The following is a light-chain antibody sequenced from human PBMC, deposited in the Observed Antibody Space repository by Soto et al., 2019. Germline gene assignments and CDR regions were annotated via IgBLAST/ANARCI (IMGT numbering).Light chain of an antibody. CDR1: QDISKS. CDR2: GAS. V-gene: IGKV1-16*02. J-gene: IGKJ4*01. Sequence: DIQMTQSPSSLSASVGDRVTITCRASQDISKSLAWYRQKPGKAPESLIYGASALQDGVPSKFSGSGSGTDFSLASTSLQPEDFATYYCLQYSRYPLTFGGGTKVEIK. CDR3: LQYSRYPLT.